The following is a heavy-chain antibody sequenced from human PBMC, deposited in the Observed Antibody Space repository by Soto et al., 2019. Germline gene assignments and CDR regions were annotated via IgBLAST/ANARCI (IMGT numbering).Heavy chain of an antibody. CDR1: GYTFTSYY. V-gene: IGHV1-46*01. D-gene: IGHD3-16*01. Sequence: ASVKVSCKASGYTFTSYYMHWVRQAPGQGLEWMGIINPSGGSTSYAQKFQGRVTMTRDTSTSTVYMELSSLRSEDTAVYYCARDLGGYGGNSGHYYYYGMDVRGQGTTVTVSS. CDR3: ARDLGGYGGNSGHYYYYGMDV. CDR2: INPSGGST. J-gene: IGHJ6*02.